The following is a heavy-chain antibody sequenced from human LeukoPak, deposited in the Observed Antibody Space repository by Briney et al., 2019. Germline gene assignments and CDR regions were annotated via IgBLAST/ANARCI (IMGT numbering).Heavy chain of an antibody. CDR1: GFTFSSYW. Sequence: RGSLRLSCAASGFTFSSYWMHWVRQAPGKGLVWVSRINNDGSKPIYADSVKGRFTISRDNAKNTLYLQMNSLRAEDTAVYYCTRDVWGLWWFDPWGQGTLVTVSS. D-gene: IGHD3-16*01. V-gene: IGHV3-74*01. CDR3: TRDVWGLWWFDP. CDR2: INNDGSKP. J-gene: IGHJ5*02.